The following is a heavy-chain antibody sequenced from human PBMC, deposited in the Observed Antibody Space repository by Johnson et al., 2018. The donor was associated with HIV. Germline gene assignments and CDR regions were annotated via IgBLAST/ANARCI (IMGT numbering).Heavy chain of an antibody. CDR3: ARPGVKDFWSGQDAFDI. CDR1: GFNSSSSA. CDR2: ISYAGSNK. D-gene: IGHD3-3*01. Sequence: VQLLESGGGVVQPGRSLRLSCAASGFNSSSSAMHWVRQAPGKGLEWLAVISYAGSNKSYADSLKGRFTISRDNSKNTLYLQMNSLRPEDTAVYYCARPGVKDFWSGQDAFDIWGQGTMVTVSS. V-gene: IGHV3-30*04. J-gene: IGHJ3*02.